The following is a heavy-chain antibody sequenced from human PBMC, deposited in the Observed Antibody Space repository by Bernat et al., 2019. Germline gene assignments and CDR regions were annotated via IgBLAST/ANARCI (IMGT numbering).Heavy chain of an antibody. V-gene: IGHV1-69*01. J-gene: IGHJ5*02. CDR1: GGTFSSYA. CDR2: IIPIFGTA. CDR3: ARVHGSGSYYNVIEGWFDP. Sequence: QVQLVQSGAEVKKPGSSVKVSCKASGGTFSSYAISWVRQAPGQGLEWMGGIIPIFGTANYAQKFQGRVTITADESTSTAYMELSSLRSEDTAVYYCARVHGSGSYYNVIEGWFDPWGQGTLVTVSS. D-gene: IGHD3-10*01.